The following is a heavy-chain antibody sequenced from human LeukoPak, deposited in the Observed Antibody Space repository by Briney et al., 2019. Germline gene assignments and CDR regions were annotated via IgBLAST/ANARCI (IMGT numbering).Heavy chain of an antibody. Sequence: PGGSLRLSCAASGFIFRSYAMSWVRQAPGEGLEWVSGISSDGDSTYYADSVKGRFTISRDNSKNTLYLQMSTLRAEDTALYYCAKGMSSWYPFDFWGQGTLVTVSS. CDR3: AKGMSSWYPFDF. CDR1: GFIFRSYA. CDR2: ISSDGDST. D-gene: IGHD6-13*01. J-gene: IGHJ4*02. V-gene: IGHV3-23*01.